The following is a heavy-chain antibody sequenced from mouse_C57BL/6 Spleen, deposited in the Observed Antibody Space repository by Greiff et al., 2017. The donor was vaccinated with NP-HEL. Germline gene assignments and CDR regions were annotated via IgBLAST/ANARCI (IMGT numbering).Heavy chain of an antibody. CDR3: APYDYWFAY. CDR1: GYTFTDYY. CDR2: INPNNGGT. D-gene: IGHD2-4*01. V-gene: IGHV1-26*01. Sequence: VQLQQSGPELVKPGASVKISCKASGYTFTDYYMNWVKQSHGKSLEWIGDINPNNGGTSYNQKFKGKATLTVDKSSSTAYMELRSLTSEDSAVYYCAPYDYWFAYWGQGTLVTVSA. J-gene: IGHJ3*01.